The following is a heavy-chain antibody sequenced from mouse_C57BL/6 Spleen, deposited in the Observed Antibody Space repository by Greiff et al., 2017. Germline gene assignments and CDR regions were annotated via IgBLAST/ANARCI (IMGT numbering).Heavy chain of an antibody. J-gene: IGHJ4*01. D-gene: IGHD2-2*01. CDR2: IYPGDGDT. CDR3: ARDYGYDLYAMDY. V-gene: IGHV1-82*01. CDR1: GYAFSSSW. Sequence: VQLQQSGPELVKPGASVKISCKASGYAFSSSWMNWVKQRPGKGLEWIGRIYPGDGDTNYNGKFKGKATLTADKSSSTAYMQLSSLTSEDSAVYFCARDYGYDLYAMDYWGQGTSVTVSS.